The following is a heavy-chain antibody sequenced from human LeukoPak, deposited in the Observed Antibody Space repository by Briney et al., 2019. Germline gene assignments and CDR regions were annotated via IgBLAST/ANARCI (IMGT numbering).Heavy chain of an antibody. D-gene: IGHD6-19*01. CDR3: ARDGQQWLSVPGAFDI. CDR2: ISAYNGNT. J-gene: IGHJ3*02. CDR1: GYTFTSYG. V-gene: IGHV1-18*01. Sequence: ASVKVSCKASGYTFTSYGISWVRQAPGQGLGWMGWISAYNGNTNHAQTLQGRVTMTTDTSTSTAYMELSRLRSDDTAVYYCARDGQQWLSVPGAFDIWGQGTMVTVSS.